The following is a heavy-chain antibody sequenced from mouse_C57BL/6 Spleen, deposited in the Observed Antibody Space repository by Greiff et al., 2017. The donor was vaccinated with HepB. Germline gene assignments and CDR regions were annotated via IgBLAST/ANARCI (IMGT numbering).Heavy chain of an antibody. J-gene: IGHJ1*03. CDR3: TRSHIYGTVVAGRYFDV. CDR1: GYTFTSYW. D-gene: IGHD1-1*01. Sequence: EVKVEESGTVLARPGASVKMSCKTSGYTFTSYWMHWVKQRPGQGLEWIGAIYPGNSDTSYNQKFKGKAKLTAVTSASTAYMELSSLTNEDSAVYYCTRSHIYGTVVAGRYFDVWGTGTTVTVSS. V-gene: IGHV1-5*01. CDR2: IYPGNSDT.